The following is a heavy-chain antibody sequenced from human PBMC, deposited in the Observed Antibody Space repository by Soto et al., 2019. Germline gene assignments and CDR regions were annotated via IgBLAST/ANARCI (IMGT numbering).Heavy chain of an antibody. D-gene: IGHD1-26*01. V-gene: IGHV1-2*02. CDR2: INPKSGGT. J-gene: IGHJ4*02. Sequence: VKVSCKASGDTFTANYIHWVRQAPGHGFEWMGWINPKSGGTKYPLKFQGRVTMTRDTSLSSVYITLTRLTSDDTVVYYCGRDVAKGGGSAGFDYWGQGTLVTVSS. CDR3: GRDVAKGGGSAGFDY. CDR1: GDTFTANY.